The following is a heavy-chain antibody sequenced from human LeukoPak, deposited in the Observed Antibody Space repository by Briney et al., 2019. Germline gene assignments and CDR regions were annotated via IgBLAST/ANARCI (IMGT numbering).Heavy chain of an antibody. Sequence: ASMKVSCKASGYTFTSYAMNWVRQAPGQGLEWMGWINTNTGNPTYAQGFTGRFVFSLDTSVSTAYLQISSLKAEDTAVYYCARDGFSPHIGGNGAPYYYYYGMDVWGQGTTVTVSS. CDR2: INTNTGNP. D-gene: IGHD4-23*01. CDR1: GYTFTSYA. J-gene: IGHJ6*02. CDR3: ARDGFSPHIGGNGAPYYYYYGMDV. V-gene: IGHV7-4-1*02.